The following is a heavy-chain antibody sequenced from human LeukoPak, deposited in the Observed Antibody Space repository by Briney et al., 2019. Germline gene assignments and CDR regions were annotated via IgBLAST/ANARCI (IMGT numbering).Heavy chain of an antibody. CDR1: GFTFGDYT. Sequence: GGSLRLSCTASGFTFGDYTMHWVRQAPGKGLEWVSFIRIKAYGGTTAYAAFVKDRFTISRDDSKSIAYLQMNSLKTEDTAVYYCTRGRGYSSGYLGEYFDYWGQGALVTVSS. CDR3: TRGRGYSSGYLGEYFDY. D-gene: IGHD5-18*01. CDR2: IRIKAYGGTT. V-gene: IGHV3-49*04. J-gene: IGHJ4*02.